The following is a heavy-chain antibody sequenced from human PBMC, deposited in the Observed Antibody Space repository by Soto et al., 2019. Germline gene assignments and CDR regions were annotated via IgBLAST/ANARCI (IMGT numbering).Heavy chain of an antibody. CDR2: IYYSGST. CDR1: GDSISSSTYF. Sequence: SETLSLTCTVSGDSISSSTYFWGWVRQPPGKGLEWIGYIYYSGSTSYNPSLKSRVTISVDTSKNQFSLKLSSVTAADTAVYYCARGYCSSTSCFDPWGQGTLVTVSS. D-gene: IGHD2-2*01. CDR3: ARGYCSSTSCFDP. V-gene: IGHV4-31*03. J-gene: IGHJ5*02.